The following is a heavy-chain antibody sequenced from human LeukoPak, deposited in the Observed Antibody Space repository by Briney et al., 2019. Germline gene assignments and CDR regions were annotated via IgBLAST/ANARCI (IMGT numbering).Heavy chain of an antibody. V-gene: IGHV3-48*02. CDR2: ISSGTDTI. CDR3: ARDEGYSGYVQDY. J-gene: IGHJ4*02. D-gene: IGHD5-12*01. CDR1: GFSFSSYW. Sequence: GGSLRLSCAASGFSFSSYWMHWVRQAPGKGLEWVSYISSGTDTIYYADSVKGRFTISRDNAKNSLYLQMNSLRDEDTAVYYCARDEGYSGYVQDYWGQGTLVTVSS.